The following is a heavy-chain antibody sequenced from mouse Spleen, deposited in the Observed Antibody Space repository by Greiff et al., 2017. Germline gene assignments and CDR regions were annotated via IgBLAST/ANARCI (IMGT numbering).Heavy chain of an antibody. V-gene: IGHV7-3*02. CDR3: ARVLITTVVLDY. J-gene: IGHJ2*01. CDR1: GFTFTDYY. CDR2: IRNKANGYTT. D-gene: IGHD1-1*01. Sequence: EVKVVESGGGLVQPGGSLRLSCATSGFTFTDYYMSWVRQPPGKALEWLGFIRNKANGYTTEYSASVKGRFTISRDNSQSILYLQMNTLRAEDSATYYCARVLITTVVLDYWGQGTTLTVSS.